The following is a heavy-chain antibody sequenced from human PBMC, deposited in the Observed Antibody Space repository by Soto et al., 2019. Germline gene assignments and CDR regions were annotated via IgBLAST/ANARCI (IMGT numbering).Heavy chain of an antibody. CDR3: GGGSGWYIHQ. D-gene: IGHD6-19*01. J-gene: IGHJ1*01. CDR1: GFTFSSYW. Sequence: EVQLVESGGGLVQPGGSLRLSCAASGFTFSSYWMNWVRQAPGKGLEWVANIKQDGSAKYYVDSVKGRFTISRDNAKNSRYLQMNSRRREDTAVYDCGGGSGWYIHQWGQGTLVTVSS. CDR2: IKQDGSAK. V-gene: IGHV3-7*01.